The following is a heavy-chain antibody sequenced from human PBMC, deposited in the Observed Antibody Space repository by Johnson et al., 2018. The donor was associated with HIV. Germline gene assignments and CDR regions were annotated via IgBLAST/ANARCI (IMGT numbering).Heavy chain of an antibody. CDR3: ARDRVMVGATVDAFDI. CDR1: GFTFSSYA. D-gene: IGHD1-26*01. CDR2: ISYDGSNK. Sequence: QEQLVESGGGVVQPGRSLRLSCAASGFTFSSYAMHWVRQAPGKGLEWVAVISYDGSNKYYADSVKGRFTISRDNSKNSLYLQMSSLRAEDTALYYCARDRVMVGATVDAFDIWGQGTMVTVSS. J-gene: IGHJ3*02. V-gene: IGHV3-30*04.